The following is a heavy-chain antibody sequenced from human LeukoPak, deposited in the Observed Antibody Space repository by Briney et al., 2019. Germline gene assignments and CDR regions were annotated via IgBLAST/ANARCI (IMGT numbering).Heavy chain of an antibody. D-gene: IGHD5-24*01. V-gene: IGHV3-23*01. CDR3: AKQPDGYWGYYFDY. CDR2: ISGSGSST. J-gene: IGHJ4*02. CDR1: GFTFSSYA. Sequence: PGGSLRLSCAASGFTFSSYAMSWVRQAPGKGLEWVSAISGSGSSTYYADSVKGRFTISRDNSKNTLYLQMNSLRAEDTAVYYCAKQPDGYWGYYFDYWGQGTLVTVSS.